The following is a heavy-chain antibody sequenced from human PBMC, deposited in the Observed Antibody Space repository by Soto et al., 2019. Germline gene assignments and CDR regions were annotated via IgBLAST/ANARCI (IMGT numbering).Heavy chain of an antibody. D-gene: IGHD5-12*01. V-gene: IGHV3-15*07. Sequence: GSLRLSCVASRFNFSAAWLNWIRQAPGKGLEWVGRIKSKTEGGTTDYTAPVKGRFTISRDDSKNTLYLQMNSLKTEDTAVYYCTTDQVGGYDWGSQDYGMDVWGQGTTVTVSS. CDR2: IKSKTEGGTT. CDR3: TTDQVGGYDWGSQDYGMDV. CDR1: RFNFSAAW. J-gene: IGHJ6*02.